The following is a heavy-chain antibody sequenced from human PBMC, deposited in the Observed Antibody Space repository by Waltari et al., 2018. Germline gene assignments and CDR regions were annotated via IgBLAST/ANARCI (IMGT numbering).Heavy chain of an antibody. V-gene: IGHV3-53*01. D-gene: IGHD6-13*01. CDR1: GFTVSSNY. Sequence: EVQLVESGGGLIQPGGSLRLSCAASGFTVSSNYMSWVRRAPGKGLEWVSVIYSGGSTYYADSVKGRFTISRDNSKNTLYLQMNSLRAEDTAVYYCARDRGYSSSWYGDAFDIWGQGTMVTVSS. CDR3: ARDRGYSSSWYGDAFDI. J-gene: IGHJ3*02. CDR2: IYSGGST.